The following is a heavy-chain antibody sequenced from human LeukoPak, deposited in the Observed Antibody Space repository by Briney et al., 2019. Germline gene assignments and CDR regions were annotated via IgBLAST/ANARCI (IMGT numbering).Heavy chain of an antibody. CDR3: ARHVLYSYGPQWWFDP. V-gene: IGHV5-10-1*01. CDR2: IDPSDSYT. Sequence: GESLKISCKGSGYSFTNYWISWVRQMPGKGLEWMGRIDPSDSYTNYSPSFQGHVTISADKSSSTAYLQWSSLKASDTAIYYCARHVLYSYGPQWWFDPWGQGTLVTVSS. CDR1: GYSFTNYW. J-gene: IGHJ5*02. D-gene: IGHD5-18*01.